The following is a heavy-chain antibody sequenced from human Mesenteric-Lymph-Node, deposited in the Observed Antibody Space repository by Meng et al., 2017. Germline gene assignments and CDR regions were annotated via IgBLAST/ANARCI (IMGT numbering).Heavy chain of an antibody. V-gene: IGHV3-74*01. J-gene: IGHJ4*02. CDR3: AKDIGTALGH. Sequence: GESLKISCAASGFTFSSYWMHWVRQDPGKGLVWVSRIDSDGSTPIYADSVKGRFTISRDNAKNTLYLQMNSLRAEDTALYYCAKDIGTALGHWGQGTLVTVSS. D-gene: IGHD5-18*01. CDR2: IDSDGSTP. CDR1: GFTFSSYW.